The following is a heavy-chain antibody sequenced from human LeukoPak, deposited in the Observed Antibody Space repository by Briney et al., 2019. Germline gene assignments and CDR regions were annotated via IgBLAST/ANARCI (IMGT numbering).Heavy chain of an antibody. CDR3: ARAYDMVRGVITSRYYYYMDV. D-gene: IGHD3-10*01. V-gene: IGHV1-8*01. CDR1: GYTFTSYD. CDR2: MNPNSGNT. J-gene: IGHJ6*03. Sequence: ASVKVSCKASGYTFTSYDINWVRQATGQGLEWMGWMNPNSGNTGYAQKFQGRVTMTRNTSISTAYMKLSSLRSEDTAVYYCARAYDMVRGVITSRYYYYMDVWGKGTTVTVSS.